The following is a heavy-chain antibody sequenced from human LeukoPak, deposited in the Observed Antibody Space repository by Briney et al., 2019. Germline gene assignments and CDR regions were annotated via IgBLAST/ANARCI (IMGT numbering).Heavy chain of an antibody. CDR3: ARQGGGHYYGSGSYYKGNYYYYGMDV. CDR1: GYSFTSYW. Sequence: GESLKISCKASGYSFTSYWIGWVRQMPGKGLEWMGIIYPDDSDTKYSPSFQGQVTLSADKSISTAYLQWSSLKASDTAMYYCARQGGGHYYGSGSYYKGNYYYYGMDVWGQGTTITVSS. J-gene: IGHJ6*02. D-gene: IGHD3-10*01. CDR2: IYPDDSDT. V-gene: IGHV5-51*01.